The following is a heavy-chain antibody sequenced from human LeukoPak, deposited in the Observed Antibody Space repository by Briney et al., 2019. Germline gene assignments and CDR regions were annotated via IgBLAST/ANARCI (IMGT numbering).Heavy chain of an antibody. Sequence: SETLSLTCTVSGGSISSSSYYWGWIRQPPGKGLEWIGSIYYSGSTNYNPSLKSRVTISVDTSKNQFSLKLSSVTAADTAVYYCAREYCGGDCSHYYYYYYMDVWGKGTTVTVSS. CDR2: IYYSGST. D-gene: IGHD2-21*02. J-gene: IGHJ6*03. CDR1: GGSISSSSYY. V-gene: IGHV4-39*07. CDR3: AREYCGGDCSHYYYYYYMDV.